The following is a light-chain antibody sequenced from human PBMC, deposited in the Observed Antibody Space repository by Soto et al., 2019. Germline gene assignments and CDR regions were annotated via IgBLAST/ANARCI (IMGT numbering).Light chain of an antibody. CDR3: QQYESSPPSYT. Sequence: DIQMTQSPSSLSASVGDRVTITCRASQGISNYLAWYQQIPGKVPKLLISAASTLQSGVPSRFSGSGSGTDFTLTISSLQPEDVATYYCQQYESSPPSYTFGQGTKLEIK. CDR2: AAS. V-gene: IGKV1-27*01. CDR1: QGISNY. J-gene: IGKJ2*01.